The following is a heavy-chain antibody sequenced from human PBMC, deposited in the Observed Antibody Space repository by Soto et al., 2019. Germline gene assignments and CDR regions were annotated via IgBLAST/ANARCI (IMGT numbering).Heavy chain of an antibody. V-gene: IGHV4-34*01. CDR3: ARAQFYSGSGRYNNLMFDP. J-gene: IGHJ5*02. Sequence: SETLSLTCAVYGGSFSGYYWSWIRQPPGKGLEWIGEINHSGSTNYNPSLKSRVTISVDTSKAQFYLKLTSVTAADTAVYFCARAQFYSGSGRYNNLMFDPWGQGTQVT. CDR1: GGSFSGYY. D-gene: IGHD3-10*01. CDR2: INHSGST.